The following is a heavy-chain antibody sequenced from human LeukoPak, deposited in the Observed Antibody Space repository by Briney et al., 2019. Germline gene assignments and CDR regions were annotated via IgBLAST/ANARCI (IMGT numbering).Heavy chain of an antibody. CDR3: ARGDNSGSYAY. CDR1: GFTFSSYS. V-gene: IGHV3-21*01. D-gene: IGHD3-10*01. Sequence: GGSLTLSCAASGFTFSSYSMNWVRQAPGKGLEWVSSISSSSSYIYYADSVKGRFTISRDNAKNSLYLQMNSLRAEDTAVYYCARGDNSGSYAYWGQGTLVTVSS. J-gene: IGHJ4*02. CDR2: ISSSSSYI.